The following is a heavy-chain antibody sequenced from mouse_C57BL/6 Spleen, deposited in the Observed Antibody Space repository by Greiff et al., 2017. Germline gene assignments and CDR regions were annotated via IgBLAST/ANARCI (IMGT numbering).Heavy chain of an antibody. J-gene: IGHJ1*03. Sequence: QVQLQQSGPELVKPGASVKISCKASGYAFSSSWMNWVKQRPGKGLEWIGRIYPGDGDTNYNGKFKGKGTLTADKSSSTAYRQLSSLTSEESAVYFWERGGNYYDYDEWYFDVWGTGTTVTVSS. CDR1: GYAFSSSW. CDR3: ERGGNYYDYDEWYFDV. V-gene: IGHV1-82*01. D-gene: IGHD2-4*01. CDR2: IYPGDGDT.